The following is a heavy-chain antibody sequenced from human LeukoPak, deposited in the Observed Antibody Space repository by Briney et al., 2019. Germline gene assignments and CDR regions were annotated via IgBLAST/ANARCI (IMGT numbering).Heavy chain of an antibody. CDR2: IIPIFGTA. CDR3: ASGSGIYYYYYYMDV. CDR1: GGTFSSYA. Sequence: SVKVSCKASGGTFSSYAISWVRQAPGQGLEWMGGIIPIFGTANHAQKFQGRVTITADESTSTAYMELSSLRSEDTAVYYCASGSGIYYYYYYMDVWGKGTTVTISS. V-gene: IGHV1-69*13. D-gene: IGHD3-10*01. J-gene: IGHJ6*03.